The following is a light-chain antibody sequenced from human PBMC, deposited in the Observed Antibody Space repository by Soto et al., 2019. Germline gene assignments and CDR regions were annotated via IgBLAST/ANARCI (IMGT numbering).Light chain of an antibody. CDR2: EVS. V-gene: IGLV2-14*01. Sequence: QSALTQPASVSGSPGQSITISCTGTSSDVGGYDYVSWYQQHPGKAPKLMIYEVSNRPSGVSNRFSGSKSGNTASLTISGLQAEDEADYHCSSYTGSSPYVFGTGTKLTVL. CDR3: SSYTGSSPYV. CDR1: SSDVGGYDY. J-gene: IGLJ1*01.